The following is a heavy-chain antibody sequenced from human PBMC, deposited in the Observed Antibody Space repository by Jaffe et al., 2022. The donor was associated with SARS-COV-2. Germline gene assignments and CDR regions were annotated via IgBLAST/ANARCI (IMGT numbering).Heavy chain of an antibody. V-gene: IGHV3-74*01. J-gene: IGHJ5*02. D-gene: IGHD2-15*01. Sequence: EVQLVESGGGLVQPGGSLRLSCAASGFTFSSYWMHWVRQAPGKGLVWVSRINSDGSSTSYADSVKGRFTISRDNAKNTLYLQMNSLRAEDTAVYYCARGRYCSGGSCPLGFDPWGQGTLVTVSS. CDR2: INSDGSST. CDR3: ARGRYCSGGSCPLGFDP. CDR1: GFTFSSYW.